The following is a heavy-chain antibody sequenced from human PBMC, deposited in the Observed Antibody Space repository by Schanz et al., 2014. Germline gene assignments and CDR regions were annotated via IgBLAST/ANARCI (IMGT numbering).Heavy chain of an antibody. CDR2: MNPNSGNT. V-gene: IGHV1-8*02. Sequence: QVQLVQSGAEVKKPGSSVKVSCKASGGTFSSFAIFWVRQAPGQGLEWMGWMNPNSGNTGYAQKFQGRVTMTRNTSISTAYMELSSLSSEDTAVYYCARDGPYYDFLYGMDVWGQGTLVTVSS. J-gene: IGHJ6*02. CDR3: ARDGPYYDFLYGMDV. CDR1: GGTFSSFA. D-gene: IGHD3-3*01.